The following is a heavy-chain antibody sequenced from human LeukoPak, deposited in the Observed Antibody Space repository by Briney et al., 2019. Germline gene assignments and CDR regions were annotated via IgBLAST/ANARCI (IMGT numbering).Heavy chain of an antibody. J-gene: IGHJ2*01. D-gene: IGHD6-6*01. V-gene: IGHV3-30*04. CDR3: ARDRRISCWYFDL. CDR1: GVTLSSYA. CDR2: ISYDGSNK. Sequence: RGSMGPSCAASGVTLSSYAIHWVRPAPGKGLGWVAGISYDGSNKYYADSVKGRFTISRDNSKNTLYLQMNSLRAEDTAVYYCARDRRISCWYFDLWRRGTLVTVSS.